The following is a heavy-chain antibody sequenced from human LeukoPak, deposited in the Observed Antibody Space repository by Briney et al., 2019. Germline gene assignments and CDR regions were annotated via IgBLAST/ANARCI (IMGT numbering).Heavy chain of an antibody. D-gene: IGHD5-12*01. V-gene: IGHV3-23*01. CDR1: GLTFSSYA. J-gene: IGHJ5*02. Sequence: GGSLRLSCAASGLTFSSYAMSWVRQAPGKGLEWVSAISGSGGSTYYADSVKGRFTISRDNSKNTLYLQMNSLRAEDTAVYYCAKGPDIVATMNWFDPWGQGTLVTVSS. CDR3: AKGPDIVATMNWFDP. CDR2: ISGSGGST.